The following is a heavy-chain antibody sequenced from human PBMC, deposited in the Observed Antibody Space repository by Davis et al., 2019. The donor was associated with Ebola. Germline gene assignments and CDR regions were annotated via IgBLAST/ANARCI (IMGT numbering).Heavy chain of an antibody. V-gene: IGHV3-74*01. Sequence: GESLKISCAASGFTFNNYWMHWVRQAPGKGLVWVSRINSDGSTTTYADSVKGRFTISRDNSKNTLYLQMNSLRAEDTAVYYCAKDRGYKYYYDSSGYYYGNYFDYWGQGTLVTVSS. CDR3: AKDRGYKYYYDSSGYYYGNYFDY. J-gene: IGHJ4*02. CDR2: INSDGSTT. D-gene: IGHD3-22*01. CDR1: GFTFNNYW.